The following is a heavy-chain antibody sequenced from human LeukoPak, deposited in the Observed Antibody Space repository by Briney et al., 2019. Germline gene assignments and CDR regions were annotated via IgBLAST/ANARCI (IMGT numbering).Heavy chain of an antibody. V-gene: IGHV1-69*13. D-gene: IGHD6-6*01. CDR2: IIPIFGTP. CDR1: GGTFSSYA. J-gene: IGHJ6*02. Sequence: SVKVSCKASGGTFSSYAISWVRQAPGQGLEWMGGIIPIFGTPNYAQKFQGRVTITADESTSTAYMELSSLGSEDTAVYYCARPYSSSSYYYGMDVWGQGTTVTVSS. CDR3: ARPYSSSSYYYGMDV.